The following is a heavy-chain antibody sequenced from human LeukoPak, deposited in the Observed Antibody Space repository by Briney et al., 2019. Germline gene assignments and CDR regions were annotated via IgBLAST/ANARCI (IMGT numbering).Heavy chain of an antibody. CDR1: GGSVSSGGYY. V-gene: IGHV4-61*08. D-gene: IGHD3-10*01. CDR2: IYYSGST. J-gene: IGHJ5*02. Sequence: SETLSLTCTVSGGSVSSGGYYWSWIRQPPGKGLEWIGYIYYSGSTNYNPSLKSRVTISVDTSKNQFSLKLSSVTAADTAVYYCARMYYYGSGSSLYNWFDPWGQGTLVTVSS. CDR3: ARMYYYGSGSSLYNWFDP.